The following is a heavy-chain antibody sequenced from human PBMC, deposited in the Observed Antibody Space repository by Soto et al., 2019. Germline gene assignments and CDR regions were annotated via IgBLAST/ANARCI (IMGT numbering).Heavy chain of an antibody. Sequence: SETLSLTCTVSGGSFNTFYWSWVRQPAGKGLEWIGRIFSSGSTSFNPSLESRVAMSVDTSKNHFSLNLSSVTAADMAVYYCAREGSYSAYNFAHGIQLWSFDFWGQGALVTVSS. J-gene: IGHJ4*02. V-gene: IGHV4-4*07. D-gene: IGHD5-12*01. CDR2: IFSSGST. CDR3: AREGSYSAYNFAHGIQLWSFDF. CDR1: GGSFNTFY.